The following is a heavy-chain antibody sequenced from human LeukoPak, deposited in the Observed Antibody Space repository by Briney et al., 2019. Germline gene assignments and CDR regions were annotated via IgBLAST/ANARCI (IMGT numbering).Heavy chain of an antibody. J-gene: IGHJ4*02. V-gene: IGHV3-7*01. CDR1: GFTFSTYW. Sequence: GGSLRLSCAASGFTFSTYWMSWVRQAPGKGLEWVAHIKQDGSEKYYVDSVTGRFTISRDNAKNSLYLQMNSLRAEDTAVYYCARGHHRYSSSWYLDYWGQGTLVTVSS. CDR2: IKQDGSEK. CDR3: ARGHHRYSSSWYLDY. D-gene: IGHD6-13*01.